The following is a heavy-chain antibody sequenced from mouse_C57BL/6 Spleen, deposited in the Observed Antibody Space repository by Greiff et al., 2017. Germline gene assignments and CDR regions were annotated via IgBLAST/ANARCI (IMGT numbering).Heavy chain of an antibody. CDR3: ARGGNYGRAMDY. CDR1: GYTFTSYW. D-gene: IGHD2-1*01. J-gene: IGHJ4*01. V-gene: IGHV1-55*01. Sequence: VQLQQSGAELVKPGASVKMSCKASGYTFTSYWITWVKQRPGQGLEWIGDIYPGSGSTNYNEKFKSKATRTVDTSSSTAYMQRSSLTSEDSAVYYCARGGNYGRAMDYWGQGTSVTVSS. CDR2: IYPGSGST.